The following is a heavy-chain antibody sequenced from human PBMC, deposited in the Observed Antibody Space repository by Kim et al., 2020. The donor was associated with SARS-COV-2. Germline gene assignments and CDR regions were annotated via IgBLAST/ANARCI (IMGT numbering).Heavy chain of an antibody. CDR3: EGSRYFDCQFDY. CDR1: GSTFSNYA. V-gene: IGHV3-23*01. J-gene: IGHJ4*02. CDR2: ISGSGSGT. Sequence: GGSLRLSCAVSGSTFSNYAMSWVRQAPGKGLEWVSAISGSGSGTYYAASVKGRFTISRDNSKNSLYLQMNSLRAEDTAVYYCEGSRYFDCQFDYWGQGILVTVSS. D-gene: IGHD3-9*01.